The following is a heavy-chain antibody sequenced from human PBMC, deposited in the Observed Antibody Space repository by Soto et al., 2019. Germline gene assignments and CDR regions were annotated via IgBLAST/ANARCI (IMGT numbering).Heavy chain of an antibody. Sequence: QVQLVESGGGVVQPGRSLGLSCAASGFTFSSYAMHWVRQAPGKGLEWVAVISYDGSNKYYADSVKGRFTISRDNSKNTLYLQMNSLRAEDTAVYYCAADDYGDYWGQGTLVTVSS. J-gene: IGHJ4*02. CDR3: AADDYGDY. V-gene: IGHV3-30-3*01. CDR1: GFTFSSYA. CDR2: ISYDGSNK.